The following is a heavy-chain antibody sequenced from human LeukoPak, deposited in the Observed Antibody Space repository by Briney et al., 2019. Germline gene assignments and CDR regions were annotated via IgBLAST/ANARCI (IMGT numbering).Heavy chain of an antibody. CDR1: GFTFSTYW. CDR2: IKQDGSEK. Sequence: PGGSLRLSCAASGFTFSTYWMSWVRQAPGKGLEWVANIKQDGSEKYYVDSVKGRFTISRDNAKNSLYLQMNSLRVEDTALYYCASSPGLVGATVDYWGQGTLVTVSS. CDR3: ASSPGLVGATVDY. J-gene: IGHJ4*02. V-gene: IGHV3-7*01. D-gene: IGHD1-26*01.